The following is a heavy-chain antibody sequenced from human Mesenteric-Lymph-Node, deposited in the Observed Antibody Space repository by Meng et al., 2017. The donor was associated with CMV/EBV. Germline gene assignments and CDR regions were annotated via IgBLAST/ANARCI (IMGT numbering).Heavy chain of an antibody. D-gene: IGHD3-16*01. J-gene: IGHJ4*02. Sequence: SQTPSLTRAISGDSVSSNDATWNWIRQSPSRGLEWLGRTYYRSKWYTDYAVSVKGRIAINPDTAKNQFSLQLNSVTPEDTAVYYCLRDGTWGHWGQGTLVTVSS. V-gene: IGHV6-1*01. CDR1: GDSVSSNDAT. CDR2: TYYRSKWYT. CDR3: LRDGTWGH.